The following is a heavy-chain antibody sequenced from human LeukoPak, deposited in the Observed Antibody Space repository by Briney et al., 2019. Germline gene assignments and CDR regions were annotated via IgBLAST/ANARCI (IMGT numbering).Heavy chain of an antibody. J-gene: IGHJ5*02. CDR1: GASVSSGSYY. V-gene: IGHV4-61*01. CDR3: ARDQDVGEGNWFDP. Sequence: SETLSLTCTVSGASVSSGSYYWNWIRQPPGKGLEWIGCIYDSGSTNYNPSLKSRVSISVDRSKNQFSLKLSSVTAADTAVYYCARDQDVGEGNWFDPWGQGTLVTVSS. CDR2: IYDSGST. D-gene: IGHD1-26*01.